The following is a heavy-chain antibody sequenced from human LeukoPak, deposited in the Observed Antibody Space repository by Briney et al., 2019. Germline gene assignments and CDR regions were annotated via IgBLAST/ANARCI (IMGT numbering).Heavy chain of an antibody. CDR2: IYYSGST. CDR1: GGSISSYY. J-gene: IGHJ4*02. D-gene: IGHD3-3*01. V-gene: IGHV4-59*01. CDR3: ARGGVFWSGYYRLRGFDY. Sequence: PSETLSLTCTVSGGSISSYYWSWIRQPPGKGLEWIGYIYYSGSTNYNPSLKSRVTISVDTSKNQFSLKLSSVTAADTAVYCCARGGVFWSGYYRLRGFDYWGQGTLVTVSS.